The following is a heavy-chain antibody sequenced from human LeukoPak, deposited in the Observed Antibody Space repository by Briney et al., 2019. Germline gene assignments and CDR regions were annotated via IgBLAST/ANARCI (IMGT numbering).Heavy chain of an antibody. CDR3: ARGYGGNYPLPFDY. D-gene: IGHD4-23*01. J-gene: IGHJ4*02. V-gene: IGHV3-21*01. CDR2: ISTSSIYI. CDR1: GFSFSSYS. Sequence: GGSLRLSCAASGFSFSSYSFNWVRLAPGKGLEWVSSISTSSIYIYYAASVKGRFIISRDDAKNTLYLQMNSLRAEDTAVYYCARGYGGNYPLPFDYWGQGTLVTVSS.